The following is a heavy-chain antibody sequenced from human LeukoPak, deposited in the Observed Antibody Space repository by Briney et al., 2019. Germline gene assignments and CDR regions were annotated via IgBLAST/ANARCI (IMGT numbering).Heavy chain of an antibody. Sequence: SETLSLTCAVYGGSFSGYYWSWIRQPPGKGLEWIGEINHSGSTNYNPSLKSRVTISVDTSKNQFSLKLSSVTAADTAVYYCARGGAIFGVVMGSRIDYWAREPWSPSPQ. CDR2: INHSGST. D-gene: IGHD3-3*01. V-gene: IGHV4-34*01. CDR1: GGSFSGYY. CDR3: ARGGAIFGVVMGSRIDY. J-gene: IGHJ4*02.